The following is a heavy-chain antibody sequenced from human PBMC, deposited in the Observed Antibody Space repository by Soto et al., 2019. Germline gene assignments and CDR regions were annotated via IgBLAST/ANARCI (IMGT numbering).Heavy chain of an antibody. D-gene: IGHD5-12*01. V-gene: IGHV1-69*01. CDR3: VHRRDGYNSAFFDS. J-gene: IGHJ4*02. Sequence: QVQLVQSGAEVKKPGSSVKVSCKASGGTFSSYAFSWVRQAPGQGLEWMGGIIRIFHTPTYAQKLQGRVTITADESTSTAYMELISLRSDDTAVYYCVHRRDGYNSAFFDSWGQGTLVTVSS. CDR2: IIRIFHTP. CDR1: GGTFSSYA.